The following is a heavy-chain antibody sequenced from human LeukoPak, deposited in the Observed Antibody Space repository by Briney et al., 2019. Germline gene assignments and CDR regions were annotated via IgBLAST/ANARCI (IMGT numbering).Heavy chain of an antibody. V-gene: IGHV4-59*01. CDR2: ISYGNT. CDR3: ARDKAHSYGRYFDP. CDR1: GGSISTYY. J-gene: IGHJ5*02. D-gene: IGHD5-18*01. Sequence: SETLSLTCSVPGGSISTYYWNWIRKTPGKGLEWIGHISYGNTDYNPSLKSRVTISVDTSKNQFSLKLTSVTAADTAVYYCARDKAHSYGRYFDPWGQGALVTVSS.